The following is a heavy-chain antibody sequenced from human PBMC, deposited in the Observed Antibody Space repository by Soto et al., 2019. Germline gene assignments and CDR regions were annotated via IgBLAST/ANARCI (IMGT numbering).Heavy chain of an antibody. D-gene: IGHD2-2*01. V-gene: IGHV3-30-3*01. Sequence: QVQLVESGGGVVQPGRSLRLSCAASGFTFSSYAMHWVRQAPGKGLEWVAVISYDGSNKYYADSVKGRFTISRDNSKNTLYLQMNSLRAEDTAVYYCARDAGYCSSTSCPTRGSDYGMDVWGQGTTVTVSS. CDR1: GFTFSSYA. J-gene: IGHJ6*02. CDR3: ARDAGYCSSTSCPTRGSDYGMDV. CDR2: ISYDGSNK.